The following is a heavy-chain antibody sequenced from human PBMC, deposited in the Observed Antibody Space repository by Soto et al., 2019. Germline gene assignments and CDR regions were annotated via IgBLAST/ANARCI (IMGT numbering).Heavy chain of an antibody. Sequence: GGALRLSCAASGFTFSSYEMNWVRQAPGKGLEWVSYISSSGSTIYYADSVKGRFTISRDNAKNSLYLQMNSLRAEDTAVYYCARGGRDGYNRGGFDYRGQGTLVTVSS. CDR3: ARGGRDGYNRGGFDY. CDR2: ISSSGSTI. CDR1: GFTFSSYE. V-gene: IGHV3-48*03. D-gene: IGHD5-12*01. J-gene: IGHJ4*02.